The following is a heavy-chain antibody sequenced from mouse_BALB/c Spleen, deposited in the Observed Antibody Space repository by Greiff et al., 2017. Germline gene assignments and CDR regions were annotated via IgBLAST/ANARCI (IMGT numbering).Heavy chain of an antibody. D-gene: IGHD2-1*01. J-gene: IGHJ4*01. V-gene: IGHV14-3*02. CDR2: IDPANGNT. Sequence: VQLHQSGAELVKPGASVKLSCTASGFNIKDTYMHWVKQRPEQGLEWIGRIDPANGNTKYDPKFQGKATITADTSSNTAYLQLSSLTSEDTAVYYCARGGNYVDYYAMDYWGQGTSVTVSS. CDR1: GFNIKDTY. CDR3: ARGGNYVDYYAMDY.